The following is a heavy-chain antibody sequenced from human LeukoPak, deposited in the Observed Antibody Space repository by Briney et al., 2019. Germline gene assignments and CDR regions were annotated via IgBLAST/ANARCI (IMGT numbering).Heavy chain of an antibody. CDR1: GGSFSGYY. D-gene: IGHD5-24*01. V-gene: IGHV4-34*01. CDR2: INPRGST. CDR3: ARRRLGYYFDY. J-gene: IGHJ4*02. Sequence: MPSETLSLSCGVYGGSFSGYYWSWIRQPPGKGLEWIGEINPRGSTNYNPSLKRRVTLSADTSKNQFSLTLNSVTAADTAVYYCARRRLGYYFDYWGQGTLVTVSS.